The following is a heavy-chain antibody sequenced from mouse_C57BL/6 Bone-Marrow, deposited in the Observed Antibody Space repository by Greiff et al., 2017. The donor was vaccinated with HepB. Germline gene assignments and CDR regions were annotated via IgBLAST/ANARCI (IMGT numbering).Heavy chain of an antibody. D-gene: IGHD1-1*01. J-gene: IGHJ3*01. Sequence: QVQLQQSGAELVRPGTSVKVSCKASGYAFNNYLIEWVKQRPGQGLEWIGVINPGSGGTKYNEKFKGKATLTADKYSSTAYMQLSSLTSEDSAVYFCARREIYYYCRGFAYWGQGTLVTVSS. CDR3: ARREIYYYCRGFAY. V-gene: IGHV1-54*01. CDR1: GYAFNNYL. CDR2: INPGSGGT.